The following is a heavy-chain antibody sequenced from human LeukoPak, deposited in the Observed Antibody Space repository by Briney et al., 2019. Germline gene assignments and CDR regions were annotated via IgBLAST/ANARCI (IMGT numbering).Heavy chain of an antibody. D-gene: IGHD3-10*01. CDR3: ARVAGITMVRGVPLDYGMDV. Sequence: SETLSLTCTVSGYSISSGYYWGWIRQPPGKGLEWIGSIYHSGSTYYNPSLKSRVTISVDTSKNQFSLKLSSVTAADTAVYYCARVAGITMVRGVPLDYGMDVWGQGTTVTVSS. CDR2: IYHSGST. V-gene: IGHV4-38-2*02. J-gene: IGHJ6*02. CDR1: GYSISSGYY.